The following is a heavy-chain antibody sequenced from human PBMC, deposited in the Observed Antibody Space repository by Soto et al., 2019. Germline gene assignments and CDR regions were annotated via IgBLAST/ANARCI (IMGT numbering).Heavy chain of an antibody. D-gene: IGHD1-7*01. J-gene: IGHJ4*02. CDR2: IDGSDGTT. Sequence: GGSLRLACEASGFPFSDFAMGWVRQAPGKGLAWVAAIDGSDGTTFYADSVRGRFTISRDNSKDTLFLQLNSLTAEGTAVFYCAKYEGVNWKYVHDFWGQGVPDPVSS. CDR1: GFPFSDFA. V-gene: IGHV3-23*01. CDR3: AKYEGVNWKYVHDF.